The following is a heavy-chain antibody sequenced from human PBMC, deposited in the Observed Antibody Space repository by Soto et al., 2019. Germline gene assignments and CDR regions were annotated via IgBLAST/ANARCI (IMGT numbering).Heavy chain of an antibody. V-gene: IGHV4-30-2*02. CDR2: IYHSGST. D-gene: IGHD3-22*01. CDR3: ARSHRINYYDSRYGMDV. Sequence: SETLSLTSAVSGGSISSGGYSWSWIRQPPGKGLEWIGYIYHSGSTYYNPSLKSRVTISVDTSKNQFSLKLSSVTAADTAVYYCARSHRINYYDSRYGMDVWGQGTTVTVSS. CDR1: GGSISSGGYS. J-gene: IGHJ6*02.